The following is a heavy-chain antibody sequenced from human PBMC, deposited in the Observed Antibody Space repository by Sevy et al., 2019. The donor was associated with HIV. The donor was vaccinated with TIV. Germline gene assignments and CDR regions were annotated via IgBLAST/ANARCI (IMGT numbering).Heavy chain of an antibody. Sequence: ASVKVSCKASGYTFTSYGISWVRQAPGQGLEWMGWISAYNGNTNYAQKLQGRVTMTTDTSTSTAYMELRSLRSDDTAVYYCAGGWELGSQHDAFDIWGQGTMVTVSS. CDR3: AGGWELGSQHDAFDI. D-gene: IGHD1-26*01. CDR2: ISAYNGNT. CDR1: GYTFTSYG. J-gene: IGHJ3*02. V-gene: IGHV1-18*01.